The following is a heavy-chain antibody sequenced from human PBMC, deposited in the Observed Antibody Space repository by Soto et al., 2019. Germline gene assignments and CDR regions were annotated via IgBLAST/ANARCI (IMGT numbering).Heavy chain of an antibody. CDR1: GGSISSGGYY. J-gene: IGHJ6*02. CDR2: IYYSGST. D-gene: IGHD6-13*01. Sequence: PSETLSLTCTVSGGSISSGGYYWSWIRQHPGKGLEWIGYIYYSGSTYYNPSLKSRVTISVDTSKNQFSLKLSSVTAADTAVYYCARIAAAGTLYGMDVWGQGTTVTVSS. CDR3: ARIAAAGTLYGMDV. V-gene: IGHV4-31*03.